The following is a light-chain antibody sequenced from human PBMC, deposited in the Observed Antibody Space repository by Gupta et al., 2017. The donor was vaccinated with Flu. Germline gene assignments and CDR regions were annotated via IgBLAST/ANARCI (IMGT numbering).Light chain of an antibody. CDR1: QSVSSSY. Sequence: EIVLTQSPGTLSLSPGERATLSCRASQSVSSSYLAWYQQKPGQAPRLIIYGASSRDTGSTDSFSGSGEGKDFTRTSSRREYEGCEVYYGHQYCSSGTFGQGTKVEIK. CDR2: GAS. CDR3: HQYCSSGT. J-gene: IGKJ1*01. V-gene: IGKV3-20*01.